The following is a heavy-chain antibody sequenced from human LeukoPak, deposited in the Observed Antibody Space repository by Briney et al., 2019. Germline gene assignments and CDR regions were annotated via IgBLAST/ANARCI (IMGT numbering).Heavy chain of an antibody. D-gene: IGHD1-14*01. J-gene: IGHJ6*02. CDR3: ARDYPHRGFYYYGMDV. V-gene: IGHV3-48*01. Sequence: GESLRLSCAASGFTFSSYSMTWVRQAPGMGLEWISYIWDSGTPIYYADSVKGRFTISRDNANNLVYLQMNSVRAEDTAVYYCARDYPHRGFYYYGMDVWGQGTTVTVSS. CDR2: IWDSGTPI. CDR1: GFTFSSYS.